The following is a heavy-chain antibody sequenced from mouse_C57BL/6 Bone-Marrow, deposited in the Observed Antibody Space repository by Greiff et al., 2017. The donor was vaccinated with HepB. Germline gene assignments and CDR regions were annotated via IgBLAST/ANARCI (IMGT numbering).Heavy chain of an antibody. J-gene: IGHJ1*03. V-gene: IGHV1-76*01. CDR3: ARSITTVVARNWYFDV. Sequence: VQLQQSGAELVRPGASVKLSCKASGYTFTDYYINWVKQRPGQGLEWIARIYPGSGNTYYNEKFKGKATLTAEKSSSTAYMQLSSLTSEDSAVYFCARSITTVVARNWYFDVWGTGTTVTVSS. D-gene: IGHD1-1*01. CDR2: IYPGSGNT. CDR1: GYTFTDYY.